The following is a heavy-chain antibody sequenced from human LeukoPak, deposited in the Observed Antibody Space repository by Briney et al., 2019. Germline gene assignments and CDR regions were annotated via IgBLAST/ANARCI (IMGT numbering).Heavy chain of an antibody. CDR3: ARELEGLDV. J-gene: IGHJ6*02. V-gene: IGHV3-21*01. CDR2: ISSSSTYI. Sequence: GGSLRLSCAASGFTFTTYNMNWVRQAPGKGLEWVSSISSSSTYIYYADSVKGRFTISRDNAKNSLYLQMNSLSAEDTAVYYCARELEGLDVWGQGTTVIVSS. D-gene: IGHD3-3*01. CDR1: GFTFTTYN.